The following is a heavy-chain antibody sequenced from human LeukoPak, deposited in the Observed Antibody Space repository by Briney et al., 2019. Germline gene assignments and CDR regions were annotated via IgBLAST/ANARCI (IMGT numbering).Heavy chain of an antibody. Sequence: SETLSLTCTVSGGSISDYYWNWIRQPPGKGLEWIGYIYYTGSTNYNPSLKSRVTISIDTSKNQSSLKLTSVTAADTAVYYCARRVLASSGNFVGFDPWGQGTLVTVSS. D-gene: IGHD3-10*01. J-gene: IGHJ5*02. V-gene: IGHV4-59*08. CDR1: GGSISDYY. CDR2: IYYTGST. CDR3: ARRVLASSGNFVGFDP.